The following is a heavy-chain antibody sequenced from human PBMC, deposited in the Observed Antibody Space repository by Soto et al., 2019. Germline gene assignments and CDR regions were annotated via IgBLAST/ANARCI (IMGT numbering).Heavy chain of an antibody. CDR3: AGWNYGY. Sequence: LGLSCAGAGFSFSSYGMHWVRQAPGKGLEWVSAISQSAGGNTYYADSVKGRFTISRDDSKNTLYLQMDSLRPEDTAQYYCAGWNYGYWGQGTQFPVSP. V-gene: IGHV3-23*01. J-gene: IGHJ4*02. D-gene: IGHD1-7*01. CDR2: ISQSAGGNT. CDR1: GFSFSSYG.